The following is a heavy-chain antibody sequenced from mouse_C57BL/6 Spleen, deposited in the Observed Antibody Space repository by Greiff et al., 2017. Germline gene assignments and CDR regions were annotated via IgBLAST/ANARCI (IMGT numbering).Heavy chain of an antibody. V-gene: IGHV3-6*01. Sequence: DVKLVESGPGLVKPSQSLTLTCSVTGYSITSGYYWYWIRQYPGNKLEWLDYISYDGSNNYNPSFKNRISITRDTSTNQFFLKLNSVTSEDTATYYCARGGYSAMDYWGQGTSVTVSS. CDR1: GYSITSGYY. CDR3: ARGGYSAMDY. J-gene: IGHJ4*01. CDR2: ISYDGSN.